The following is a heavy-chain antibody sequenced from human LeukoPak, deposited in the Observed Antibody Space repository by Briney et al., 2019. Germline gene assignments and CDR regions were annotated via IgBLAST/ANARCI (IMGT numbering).Heavy chain of an antibody. J-gene: IGHJ4*02. CDR1: GFTFDDYT. D-gene: IGHD3-22*01. CDR3: AKDDDSSGYSFDY. Sequence: GGSLRLSCAASGFTFDDYTMHWIRQAPGKGLEWVSLISWDGGSTYYADSVKGRFTISRDNSKNSLYLQMNSLRTEDTALYYCAKDDDSSGYSFDYWGQGTLVTVSS. V-gene: IGHV3-43*01. CDR2: ISWDGGST.